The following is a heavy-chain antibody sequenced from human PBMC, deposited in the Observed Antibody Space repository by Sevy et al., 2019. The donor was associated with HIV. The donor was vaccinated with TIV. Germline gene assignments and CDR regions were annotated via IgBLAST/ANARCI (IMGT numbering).Heavy chain of an antibody. J-gene: IGHJ6*02. D-gene: IGHD5-12*01. V-gene: IGHV1-69*13. CDR3: ARSNPDGYNYSYYYGMDV. Sequence: ASVKVSCKASGDTFGNYAIAWVRQAPGQGLEWVGGIIPVFGSANSAQKFQDRVTIPADVSTSTAYMELRRLRSEDTAVYYCARSNPDGYNYSYYYGMDVWGQGTTVTVSS. CDR2: IIPVFGSA. CDR1: GDTFGNYA.